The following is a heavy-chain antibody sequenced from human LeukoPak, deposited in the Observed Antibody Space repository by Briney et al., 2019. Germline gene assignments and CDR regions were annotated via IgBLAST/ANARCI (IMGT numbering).Heavy chain of an antibody. Sequence: PGGSLRLSCAASGFTFSSYGMSWVRQAPGKGLEWVSAISGSGGSTYYADSVKGRFTISRDNAKNSLYLQMNSLRAEDTAVYYCASFRMPGIAAAPDAFDIWGQGTMVTVSS. J-gene: IGHJ3*02. D-gene: IGHD6-13*01. V-gene: IGHV3-23*01. CDR3: ASFRMPGIAAAPDAFDI. CDR2: ISGSGGST. CDR1: GFTFSSYG.